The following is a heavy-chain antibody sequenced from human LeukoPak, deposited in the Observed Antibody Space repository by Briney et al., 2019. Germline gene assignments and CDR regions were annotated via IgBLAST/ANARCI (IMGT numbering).Heavy chain of an antibody. D-gene: IGHD6-19*01. J-gene: IGHJ5*02. V-gene: IGHV1-8*01. CDR3: ARDRRSGWYFPRVGNWFDP. CDR2: MNPNSGNT. Sequence: ASVKVSCKASGYTFTSYDINWVRQATGQGLEWMGWMNPNSGNTGYAQKFQGRVTMTRDTSISTAYMELSRLRSDDTAVYYCARDRRSGWYFPRVGNWFDPWGQGTLVTVSS. CDR1: GYTFTSYD.